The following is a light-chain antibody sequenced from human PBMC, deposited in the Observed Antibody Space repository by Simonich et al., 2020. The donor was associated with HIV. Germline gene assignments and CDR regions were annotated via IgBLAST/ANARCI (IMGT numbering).Light chain of an antibody. J-gene: IGKJ4*01. CDR2: WAS. Sequence: DIVMTQSPDSLAVSLGERATINCKSSQSVLYSSNNKNDLAWYQQKPGQPPKLLIYWASTRESGVPDRFSGSGSGTDFTLTISILQAEDVALYYCQQYYSTPLTFGGGTKVEI. CDR1: QSVLYSSNNKND. CDR3: QQYYSTPLT. V-gene: IGKV4-1*01.